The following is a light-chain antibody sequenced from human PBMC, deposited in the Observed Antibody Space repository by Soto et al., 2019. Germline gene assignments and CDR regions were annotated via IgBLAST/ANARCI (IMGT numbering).Light chain of an antibody. Sequence: QSVLTQPPSVSEAPGQRVTISCTGSSSNIGAGYEAHWYQQVPGTAPKLLIYENNNRPSGVPDRSSGSKPGTSASLAITGLHPDHDAAYYCHSHDTRHRAHVFATGTKLTVL. J-gene: IGLJ1*01. CDR1: SSNIGAGYE. CDR2: ENN. V-gene: IGLV1-40*01. CDR3: HSHDTRHRAHV.